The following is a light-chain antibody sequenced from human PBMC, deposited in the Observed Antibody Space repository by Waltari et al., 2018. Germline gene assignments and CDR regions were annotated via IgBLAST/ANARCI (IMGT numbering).Light chain of an antibody. CDR1: SSNIGSNY. Sequence: QSVLTQPPSASGTPGQRVTIPCSGSSSNIGSNYVYWYQQLPGPAPKLLIYRNNQRPSGVPDRFSGSKSGTSASLAIRGLRSEDEADYYCAAWDDSLSGRVFGGGTKLTVL. V-gene: IGLV1-47*01. CDR3: AAWDDSLSGRV. J-gene: IGLJ3*02. CDR2: RNN.